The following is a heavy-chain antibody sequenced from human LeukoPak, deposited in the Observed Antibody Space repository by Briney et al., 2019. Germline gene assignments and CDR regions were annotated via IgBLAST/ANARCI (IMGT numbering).Heavy chain of an antibody. CDR3: TKDPNGDYVGAFDP. V-gene: IGHV3-23*01. CDR1: GFTFSTFA. D-gene: IGHD4-17*01. Sequence: GGSLRLPCVASGFTFSTFAMTWVRQAPGKGLEWVSSITGTHYTTYNTDSVKGRFTISRDNSKNTLYLQMNSLRADDTAVYYCTKDPNGDYVGAFDPWGQGTLVTVSS. CDR2: ITGTHYTT. J-gene: IGHJ5*02.